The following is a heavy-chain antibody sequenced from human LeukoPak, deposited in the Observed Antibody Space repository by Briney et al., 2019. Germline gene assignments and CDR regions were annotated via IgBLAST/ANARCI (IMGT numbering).Heavy chain of an antibody. V-gene: IGHV3-30*02. Sequence: GGSLRLSCAASGFTFSSYGMHWVRQAPGKGLEWVAFIRYDGSNKYYADSVKGRFTISRDNAKNSLYLQMNSLRAEDTAVYYCARGPLDYDFWSGYYRNAFDIWGQGTMVTVSS. CDR3: ARGPLDYDFWSGYYRNAFDI. D-gene: IGHD3-3*01. CDR2: IRYDGSNK. J-gene: IGHJ3*02. CDR1: GFTFSSYG.